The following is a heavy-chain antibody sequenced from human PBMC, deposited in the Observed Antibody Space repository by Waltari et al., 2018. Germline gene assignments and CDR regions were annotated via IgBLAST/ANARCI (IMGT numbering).Heavy chain of an antibody. D-gene: IGHD1-1*01. J-gene: IGHJ4*02. CDR3: ARGGETWNRLETHFDY. CDR2: IKPSTGNT. Sequence: QVQLVQSGAEVKEPGASVKVSCKTFGYPFNDYGLHWVRQAPGQGLEWMGWIKPSTGNTKYSQKFQGRVTLNRDSSATTAYMDVSSLKSEDTAIYYCARGGETWNRLETHFDYWGQGTLVTVSS. CDR1: GYPFNDYG. V-gene: IGHV1-3*01.